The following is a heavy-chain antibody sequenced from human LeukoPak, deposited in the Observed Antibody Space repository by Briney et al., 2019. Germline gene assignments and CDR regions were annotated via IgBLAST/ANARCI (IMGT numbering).Heavy chain of an antibody. CDR3: ARGDCSGGICNYDSAFDI. CDR1: GFTFSSYA. J-gene: IGHJ3*02. V-gene: IGHV3-30-3*01. Sequence: GRSLRLSCAASGFTFSSYAMHWVRQAPGKGLEWVAVISYDGSNKYYADSVKGRFTTSRDNSKNTLYLQMNSLRAEDTAVYYCARGDCSGGICNYDSAFDIWGQGTMATVSS. D-gene: IGHD2-15*01. CDR2: ISYDGSNK.